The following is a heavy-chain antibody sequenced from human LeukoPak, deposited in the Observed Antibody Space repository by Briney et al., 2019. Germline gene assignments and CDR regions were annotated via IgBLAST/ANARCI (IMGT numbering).Heavy chain of an antibody. J-gene: IGHJ4*02. D-gene: IGHD3-9*01. CDR3: ARSPYYDILAGFCYYFDY. CDR2: ISYDGSNK. Sequence: GGSLTLSCAASGFTFSSYALHWVRQAPGKGLEWVADISYDGSNKYYADSVKGRLTISRDNSKSTLYLQMNSLRAEDTATYYCARSPYYDILAGFCYYFDYWGQGTLVTVSS. CDR1: GFTFSSYA. V-gene: IGHV3-30-3*01.